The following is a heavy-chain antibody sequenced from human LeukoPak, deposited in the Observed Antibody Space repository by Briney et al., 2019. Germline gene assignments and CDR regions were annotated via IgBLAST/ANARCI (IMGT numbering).Heavy chain of an antibody. CDR3: ARDLSAAYDF. CDR1: GFPFSSFG. D-gene: IGHD2-21*01. Sequence: GRSLRLSCAASGFPFSSFGMHWVRQAPGKGLEWVARLVYDGIINYGDYAKGRFTISRDNSKSALYLEMNSLRVEDSGIYYCARDLSAAYDFWGQGVVVTVSS. CDR2: LVYDGII. J-gene: IGHJ4*02. V-gene: IGHV3-33*01.